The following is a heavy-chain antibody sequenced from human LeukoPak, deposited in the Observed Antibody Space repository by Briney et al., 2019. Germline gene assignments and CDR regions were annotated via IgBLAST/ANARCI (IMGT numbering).Heavy chain of an antibody. CDR2: IYHSGST. CDR3: ARDGLYYYGVDV. Sequence: SQTLSLTCAVSGGSISSGGYSWSWIRQPPGKGLEWIGYIYHSGSTYYNPSLKSRVTISVDTSKNQFSLKLSSVTAADTAVYYCARDGLYYYGVDVWGQGTTVTVSS. V-gene: IGHV4-30-2*05. CDR1: GGSISSGGYS. J-gene: IGHJ6*02.